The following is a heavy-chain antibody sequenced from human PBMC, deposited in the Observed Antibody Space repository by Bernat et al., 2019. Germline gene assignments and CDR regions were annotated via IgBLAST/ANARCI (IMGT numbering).Heavy chain of an antibody. Sequence: QLQLQESGPGLVKPSETLSLTCTVSGGSISSSSYYWGWIRQPPGKGLEWIGTIYYSGTTYYNPSLKSRVTISVDRSKNQFSLKLSSVTAADTAVYYCARSRYCGGDCYTYYFDYWGQGTLVTVSS. CDR3: ARSRYCGGDCYTYYFDY. J-gene: IGHJ4*02. CDR2: IYYSGTT. V-gene: IGHV4-39*07. CDR1: GGSISSSSYY. D-gene: IGHD2-21*02.